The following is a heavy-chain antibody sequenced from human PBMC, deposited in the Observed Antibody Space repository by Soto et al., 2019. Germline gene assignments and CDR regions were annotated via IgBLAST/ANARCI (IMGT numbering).Heavy chain of an antibody. V-gene: IGHV3-30*04. Sequence: QVQLVESGGGVVQPGRSLRLSCAASGFTFKSNAMHWVRQAPGKGLEWVAVISYDGRNKHYTDSVKGRFTISRDNSKNTLYRQMNGLRPEDTAVYYCTSSSVSDIVVVAAASELDYWGQGTLVTVSS. CDR3: TSSSVSDIVVVAAASELDY. CDR1: GFTFKSNA. CDR2: ISYDGRNK. D-gene: IGHD2-15*01. J-gene: IGHJ4*02.